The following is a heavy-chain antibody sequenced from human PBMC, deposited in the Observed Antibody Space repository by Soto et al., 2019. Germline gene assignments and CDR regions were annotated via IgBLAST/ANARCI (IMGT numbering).Heavy chain of an antibody. CDR2: IRYDGSHM. V-gene: IGHV3-30*02. J-gene: IGHJ4*02. CDR3: HGYGY. Sequence: PGGSLRLSCAASGFTFSSYSMHWVRQAPGKGLEWVAFIRYDGSHMYYADSVKGRFIISRDISKNTLYLQMSILRAEDTAVYYCHGYGYWGQGTLVTVSS. D-gene: IGHD5-12*01. CDR1: GFTFSSYS.